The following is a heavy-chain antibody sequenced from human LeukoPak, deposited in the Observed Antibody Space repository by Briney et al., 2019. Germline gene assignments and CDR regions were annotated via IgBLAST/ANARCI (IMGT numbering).Heavy chain of an antibody. Sequence: GGSLRLSCAASGYTFSRDSMNWVRPAPGKGLEWVSYINTGGSPIYYADSVRGRFTISRDNAKNSLYLQMNSLRAEDTAVYYCVRDNPRCCGVIPANIDDYWGQGTLVTVSS. CDR3: VRDNPRCCGVIPANIDDY. CDR2: INTGGSPI. V-gene: IGHV3-48*01. J-gene: IGHJ4*02. CDR1: GYTFSRDS. D-gene: IGHD2-21*01.